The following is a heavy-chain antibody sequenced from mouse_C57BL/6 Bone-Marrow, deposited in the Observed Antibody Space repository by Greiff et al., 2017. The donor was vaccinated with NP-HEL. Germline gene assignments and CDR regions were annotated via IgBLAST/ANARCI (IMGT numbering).Heavy chain of an antibody. CDR2: IDPSDSET. J-gene: IGHJ2*01. V-gene: IGHV1-52*01. Sequence: VQLQQPGAELVRWGEEVKGGGKVEGEDGTGDGGEGGGRGSIQGLEWIGNIDPSDSETHYNQKFKDKATLTVDKSSSTAYMQLSSLTSEDSAVYYCARGGSFDYWGQGTTLTVSS. CDR1: GEDGTGDG. CDR3: ARGGSFDY.